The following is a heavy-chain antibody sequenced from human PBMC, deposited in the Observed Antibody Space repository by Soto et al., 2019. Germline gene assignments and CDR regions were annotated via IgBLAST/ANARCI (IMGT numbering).Heavy chain of an antibody. D-gene: IGHD3-3*01. CDR3: AKPLYYGCGSGSGVFFGLDV. J-gene: IGHJ6*02. CDR2: ISSDGSQK. Sequence: QLVESGGGVVQPGKSLRLSCAASGLPFSSYGMHWVRQAPGKGLEWVAVISSDGSQKHFAESLKGRFSISRDNAKNLVYLGLTSPRPEATAVYYCAKPLYYGCGSGSGVFFGLDVWGQVTTVTVSS. CDR1: GLPFSSYG. V-gene: IGHV3-30*18.